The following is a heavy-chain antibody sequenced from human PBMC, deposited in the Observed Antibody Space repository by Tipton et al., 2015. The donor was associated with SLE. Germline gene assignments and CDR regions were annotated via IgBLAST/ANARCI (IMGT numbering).Heavy chain of an antibody. Sequence: TLSLTCTVSGGSFSSDTYLWGWIRQPPGKGLEWIGDIYYTGSTYYNPSLKSRVTISVDTSKNQFSLKLSSVTAADTAVYYCARGSGVAAAGSWGQGTLVTVSS. J-gene: IGHJ5*02. D-gene: IGHD6-13*01. CDR2: IYYTGST. V-gene: IGHV4-39*07. CDR3: ARGSGVAAAGS. CDR1: GGSFSSDTYL.